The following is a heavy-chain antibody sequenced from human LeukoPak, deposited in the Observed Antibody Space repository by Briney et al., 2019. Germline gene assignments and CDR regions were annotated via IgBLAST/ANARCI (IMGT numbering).Heavy chain of an antibody. CDR2: IYYSGST. CDR1: GGSISSYY. V-gene: IGHV4-59*08. Sequence: SETLSLTCTVSGGSISSYYWSWIRQPPGKGLEWIGYIYYSGSTKYNPSLKSRVTISVDTSKNQFSLKLSSVTAADTAVYYCASHHTSSWAWSDPWGQGTLVTVSS. CDR3: ASHHTSSWAWSDP. J-gene: IGHJ5*02. D-gene: IGHD6-13*01.